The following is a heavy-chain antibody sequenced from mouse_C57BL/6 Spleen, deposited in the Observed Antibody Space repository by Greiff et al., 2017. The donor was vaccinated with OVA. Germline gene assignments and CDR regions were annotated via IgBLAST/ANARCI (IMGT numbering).Heavy chain of an antibody. CDR3: ARRRTGTLLDY. D-gene: IGHD4-1*01. J-gene: IGHJ2*01. Sequence: VQLQQPGAELVRPGSSVKLSCKASGYTFTSYWMDWVKQRPGQGLEWIGNIYPSDSETHYNQKFKDKATLTVDKSSSTAYMQLSSLTSEDSAVYYCARRRTGTLLDYWGQGTTLTVSS. V-gene: IGHV1-61*01. CDR2: IYPSDSET. CDR1: GYTFTSYW.